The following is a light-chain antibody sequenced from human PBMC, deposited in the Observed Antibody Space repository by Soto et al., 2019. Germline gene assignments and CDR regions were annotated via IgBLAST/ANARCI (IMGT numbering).Light chain of an antibody. CDR2: DAS. CDR3: QQFNSYPV. V-gene: IGKV1-13*02. Sequence: AIQLTQSPSSLSASVGDRVSITCRASQGISSALAWYQQKPAKAPKLLIYDASSLESGVPSRFSGSGSGTDFTLTISSLQPEDFATYYCQQFNSYPVFGGGTKVEIK. J-gene: IGKJ4*01. CDR1: QGISSA.